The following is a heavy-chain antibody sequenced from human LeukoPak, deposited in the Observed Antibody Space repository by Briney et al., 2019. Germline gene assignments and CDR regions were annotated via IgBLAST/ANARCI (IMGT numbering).Heavy chain of an antibody. V-gene: IGHV3-64D*06. CDR1: GFTFSSYA. Sequence: GGSLRLSCSASGFTFSSYAMHWVRQAPGKGLDYVSAISSNGGSTYYADSVKVRFTISRDNSKNTLYLQMSSLRADDTAVYYCVKSLGRSMGYCSGGSCYHFDYWGQGTLVTVSS. J-gene: IGHJ4*02. D-gene: IGHD2-15*01. CDR2: ISSNGGST. CDR3: VKSLGRSMGYCSGGSCYHFDY.